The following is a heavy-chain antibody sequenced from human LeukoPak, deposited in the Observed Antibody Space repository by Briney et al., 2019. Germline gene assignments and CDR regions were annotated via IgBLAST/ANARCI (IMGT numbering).Heavy chain of an antibody. Sequence: GGSLRLSCAASGFTFSSYAMHWVRQAPGKGLEYVSAISSNGGSTYYANSVKGRFTISRDNSKNTLYLQMGSLRAEDMAVYYCARGGRYDILTGPSDYWGQGTLVTVSS. CDR3: ARGGRYDILTGPSDY. V-gene: IGHV3-64*01. J-gene: IGHJ4*02. D-gene: IGHD3-9*01. CDR2: ISSNGGST. CDR1: GFTFSSYA.